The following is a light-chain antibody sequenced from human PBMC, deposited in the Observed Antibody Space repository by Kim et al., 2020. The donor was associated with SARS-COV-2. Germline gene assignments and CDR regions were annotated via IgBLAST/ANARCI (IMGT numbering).Light chain of an antibody. J-gene: IGLJ1*01. CDR1: SSDVGADKH. V-gene: IGLV2-11*01. Sequence: QSVTISCTGTSSDVGADKHVSWYQHHPGKAPKHMIDDVSVRPTGVPDRFSGSKSGNTASLTISGLQAEDYADYYGCSDADMSTSYVFGSGTKVTVL. CDR3: CSDADMSTSYV. CDR2: DVS.